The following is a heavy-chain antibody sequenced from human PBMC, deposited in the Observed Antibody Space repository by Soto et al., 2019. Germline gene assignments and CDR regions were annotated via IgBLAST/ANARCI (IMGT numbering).Heavy chain of an antibody. V-gene: IGHV1-18*01. J-gene: IGHJ5*02. CDR2: ISAYNGNT. D-gene: IGHD2-15*01. CDR3: ARELYCSGGSCYFDP. CDR1: GYTFTSYG. Sequence: EASVKVSCKASGYTFTSYGISWVRQAPGQGLEWMGWISAYNGNTNYAQKLQGRVTMTTDTSTSTAYMELRSLRSDDTAVYYCARELYCSGGSCYFDPWGQGTLVTVSS.